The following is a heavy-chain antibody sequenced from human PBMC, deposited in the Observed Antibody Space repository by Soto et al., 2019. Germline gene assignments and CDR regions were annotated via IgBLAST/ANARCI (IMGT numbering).Heavy chain of an antibody. CDR1: GHSISTYY. CDR3: ARDRKEALLWSGSSNWLDP. D-gene: IGHD3-3*01. CDR2: IYYSGGT. V-gene: IGHV4-59*01. J-gene: IGHJ5*02. Sequence: SETLSLTCTVSGHSISTYYWSWLRQPPRKGLEWIGYIYYSGGTNYNPSLNGRVTVSVDTSKKQLSLKLSSVTAADTAVYYCARDRKEALLWSGSSNWLDPWGQGALVTLSS.